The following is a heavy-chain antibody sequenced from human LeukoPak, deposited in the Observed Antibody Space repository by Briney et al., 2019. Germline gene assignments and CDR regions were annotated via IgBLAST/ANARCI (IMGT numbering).Heavy chain of an antibody. Sequence: PGGSLRLSCTASGFTFSDYWMTWVRQAPGKGLEWVANIKQGGSEKYYVDSVKGRFTISRGNAKNSLYLQMNSLRAEDTAVYYCARDFGLRCSGGTCYSVYYYGMDVWGKGTTVTVSS. CDR3: ARDFGLRCSGGTCYSVYYYGMDV. D-gene: IGHD2-15*01. V-gene: IGHV3-7*03. CDR1: GFTFSDYW. J-gene: IGHJ6*04. CDR2: IKQGGSEK.